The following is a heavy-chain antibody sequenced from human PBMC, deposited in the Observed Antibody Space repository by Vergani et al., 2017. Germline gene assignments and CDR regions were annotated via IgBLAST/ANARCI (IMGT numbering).Heavy chain of an antibody. CDR2: IYYSGFT. D-gene: IGHD1-26*01. J-gene: IGHJ1*01. CDR3: ARYSGGDSEYFQH. CDR1: GGSISSDNYY. V-gene: IGHV4-30-4*01. Sequence: QVQLQESGPGLVKPSQTLSLTCTVSGGSISSDNYYWSWIRHPPGKGLEWIGYIYYSGFTYYNPSLKSRVSISVDTSKNQFSLKLSSVTAADTAVYYCARYSGGDSEYFQHWGQGTLVTVSS.